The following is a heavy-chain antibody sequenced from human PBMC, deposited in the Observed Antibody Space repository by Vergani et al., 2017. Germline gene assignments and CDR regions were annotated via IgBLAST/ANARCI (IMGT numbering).Heavy chain of an antibody. D-gene: IGHD6-13*01. V-gene: IGHV4-59*01. CDR2: IYYSGST. Sequence: QVQLQESGPGLVKPSETLSLTCTVSGGSLSSYYWSWIRQPPGKGLEWIGNIYYSGSTNYNPSLKSRVTIPVDTSKNQFSLRLSTVTAADTAVYYCARDSGYSSSWGNGFDPWGQGTLVTVSS. CDR3: ARDSGYSSSWGNGFDP. CDR1: GGSLSSYY. J-gene: IGHJ5*02.